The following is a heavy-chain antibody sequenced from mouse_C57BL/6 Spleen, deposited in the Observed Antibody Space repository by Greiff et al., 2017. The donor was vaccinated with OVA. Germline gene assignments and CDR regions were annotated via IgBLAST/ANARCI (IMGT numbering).Heavy chain of an antibody. D-gene: IGHD1-1*01. CDR1: GYTFTSYW. J-gene: IGHJ4*01. CDR3: ARSLITKDAMDY. Sequence: QVHVKQSGAELVKPGASVKLSCKASGYTFTSYWMHWVKQRPGQGLEWIGMIHPNSGSTNYNEKFKSKATLTVDKSSSTAYMQLSSLTSEDSAVYYCARSLITKDAMDYWGQGTSVTVSS. CDR2: IHPNSGST. V-gene: IGHV1-64*01.